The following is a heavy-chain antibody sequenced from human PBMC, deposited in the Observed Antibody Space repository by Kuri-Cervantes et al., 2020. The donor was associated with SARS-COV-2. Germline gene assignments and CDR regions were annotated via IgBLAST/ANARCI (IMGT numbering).Heavy chain of an antibody. CDR3: AKSGRQYDV. J-gene: IGHJ3*01. D-gene: IGHD3-10*01. V-gene: IGHV3-7*01. CDR2: IKPDGSEK. CDR1: GFTFRSYW. Sequence: GGSLRLSCAASGFTFRSYWMSWVRQAPGKGLEWVANIKPDGSEKNYVDSVKGRFTISRDNAKNSLYLQTNSLRVEDTAVYYCAKSGRQYDVRGQGTMVTVSS.